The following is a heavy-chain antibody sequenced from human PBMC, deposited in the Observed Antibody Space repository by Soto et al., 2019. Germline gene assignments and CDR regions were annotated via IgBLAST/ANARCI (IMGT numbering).Heavy chain of an antibody. CDR1: GYTFTNYY. Sequence: ASVKVSCKASGYTFTNYYMNWVRQAPGQGLKWMGKINPRGGSTSYAQKFQGRVRITRNTSTDTANMELSSLRSEDTAENNGAIRHDGRKWIMDVGGQGTTVTVSS. CDR2: INPRGGST. J-gene: IGHJ6*02. D-gene: IGHD5-12*01. V-gene: IGHV1-46*01. CDR3: AIRHDGRKWIMDV.